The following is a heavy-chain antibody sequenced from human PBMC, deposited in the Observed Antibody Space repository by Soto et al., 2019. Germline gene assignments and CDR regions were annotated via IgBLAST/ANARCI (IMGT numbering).Heavy chain of an antibody. J-gene: IGHJ4*02. CDR2: LSDSVGTT. CDR3: AKHLIGGRLQSPFDL. CDR1: GFSFGTYT. Sequence: PGGSLRLSCAVSGFSFGTYTVNWVRQAPGMGLEWVSGLSDSVGTTHYAYSVKGRFTISRDNSKNTLYLQMNNLRAEDTAVYYCAKHLIGGRLQSPFDLWGQGTLVTVSS. D-gene: IGHD3-22*01. V-gene: IGHV3-23*01.